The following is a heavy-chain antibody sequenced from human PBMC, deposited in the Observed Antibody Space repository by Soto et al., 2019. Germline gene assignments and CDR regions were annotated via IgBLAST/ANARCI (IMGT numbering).Heavy chain of an antibody. Sequence: PSETLSLTCTVSGGSISDYQWNWIRQSPGKGLEWIGYIYYSGRTNYNPSLKSRLTISLDTSTKQFSLSLRSVTAADTAVYYCARMRGLGEISPYLDYWGQGTLVTVSS. CDR3: ARMRGLGEISPYLDY. V-gene: IGHV4-59*01. D-gene: IGHD3-16*02. CDR1: GGSISDYQ. CDR2: IYYSGRT. J-gene: IGHJ4*02.